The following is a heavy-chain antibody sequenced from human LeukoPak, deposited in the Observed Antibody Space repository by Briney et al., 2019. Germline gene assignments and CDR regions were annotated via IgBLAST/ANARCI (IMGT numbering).Heavy chain of an antibody. CDR2: INHSGST. J-gene: IGHJ4*02. Sequence: SETLSLTCAVYGGSFSGYYWSWIRQPPGKGLEWIGEINHSGSTNYNPSLKSRVTISVDTSMNQFSLKLSSVTAADTAVYYCARGKPWFGESRRAPYFDYWGQGTLVTVSS. CDR1: GGSFSGYY. V-gene: IGHV4-34*01. D-gene: IGHD3-10*01. CDR3: ARGKPWFGESRRAPYFDY.